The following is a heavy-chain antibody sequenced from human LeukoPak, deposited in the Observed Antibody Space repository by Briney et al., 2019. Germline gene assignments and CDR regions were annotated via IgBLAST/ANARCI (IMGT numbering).Heavy chain of an antibody. CDR2: IKQVGGEK. Sequence: GGSLRPSCAASGFTFSSYWMSWVRQAPGEGLEWVANIKQVGGEKSSVDSVKGRLTYSRDNAKNSLYLQMNSLRPEDTAVYTCAVDTALSHGSDYSGQGSLLTVSS. D-gene: IGHD5-18*01. CDR3: AVDTALSHGSDY. CDR1: GFTFSSYW. J-gene: IGHJ4*02. V-gene: IGHV3-7*01.